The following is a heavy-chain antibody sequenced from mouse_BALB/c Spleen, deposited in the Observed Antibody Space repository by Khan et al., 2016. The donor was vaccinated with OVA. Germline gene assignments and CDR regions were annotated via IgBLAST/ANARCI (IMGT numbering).Heavy chain of an antibody. CDR1: GYTFINYW. Sequence: VQLQQSGAELAKPGASVKMSCKASGYTFINYWILWVKQRPGQGLEWIGYINPSTGYTEYNQNFKDKAPLTADKSSSTAYSQLSSLTSEDSAVYYCARRGLRWDFDYWGQGTTLTVSS. V-gene: IGHV1-7*01. D-gene: IGHD1-1*01. CDR2: INPSTGYT. J-gene: IGHJ2*01. CDR3: ARRGLRWDFDY.